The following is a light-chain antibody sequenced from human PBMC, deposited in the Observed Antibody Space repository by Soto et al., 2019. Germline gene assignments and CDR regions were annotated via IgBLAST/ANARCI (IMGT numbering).Light chain of an antibody. CDR2: KAS. V-gene: IGKV1-5*03. J-gene: IGKJ1*01. Sequence: DIQMTHSPSTLSASVGDRVTITGRASQSISSWLAWYQQKSGKAPKLLIYKASSLESGVPSRFSGSGSGTEFTLTISSLQPDDFATYYCQQYNSSTWTFGQGTKV. CDR3: QQYNSSTWT. CDR1: QSISSW.